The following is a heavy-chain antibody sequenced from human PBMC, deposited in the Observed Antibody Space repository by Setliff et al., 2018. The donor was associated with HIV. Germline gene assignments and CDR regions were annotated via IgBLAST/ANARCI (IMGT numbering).Heavy chain of an antibody. CDR2: VSGSGTAT. CDR1: GFTFDDYG. Sequence: GSLRLSCAASGFTFDDYGMNWVRQVPGKGREWVSAVSGSGTATEYADSVKGRFTISRDNSKSTLYLQMNSLRAEDTAVYYCAKDYYDFVWGSSLAYWGQGTLVTVSS. D-gene: IGHD3-16*01. CDR3: AKDYYDFVWGSSLAY. V-gene: IGHV3-23*01. J-gene: IGHJ4*02.